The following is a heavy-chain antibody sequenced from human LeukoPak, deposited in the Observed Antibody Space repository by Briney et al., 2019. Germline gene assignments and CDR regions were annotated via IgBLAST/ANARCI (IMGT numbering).Heavy chain of an antibody. CDR3: ARTSGRGAQFDY. D-gene: IGHD3-10*01. J-gene: IGHJ4*02. Sequence: SETLSLTCSVSGGSISSYYWSWIGQPAGKGLEWIGRIYSSGSTNYNHSLKTRVTMSLDTSKNQFSLNLTTATAADTAVYYCARTSGRGAQFDYWGQGTLVTVSS. CDR1: GGSISSYY. CDR2: IYSSGST. V-gene: IGHV4-4*07.